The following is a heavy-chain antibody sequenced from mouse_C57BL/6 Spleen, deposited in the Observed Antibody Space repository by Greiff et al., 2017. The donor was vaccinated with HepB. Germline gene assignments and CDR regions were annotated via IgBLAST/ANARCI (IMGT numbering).Heavy chain of an antibody. CDR1: GFTFSSYT. J-gene: IGHJ2*01. Sequence: EVQRVESGGGLVKPGGSLKLSCAASGFTFSSYTMSWVRQTPEKRLGWVATISGGGGNTYYPDSVKGRFTISRDNAKNTLYLQMSSLRSEDTALYYCARAYYSNPLDYWGQGTTLTVSS. CDR2: ISGGGGNT. V-gene: IGHV5-9*01. CDR3: ARAYYSNPLDY. D-gene: IGHD2-5*01.